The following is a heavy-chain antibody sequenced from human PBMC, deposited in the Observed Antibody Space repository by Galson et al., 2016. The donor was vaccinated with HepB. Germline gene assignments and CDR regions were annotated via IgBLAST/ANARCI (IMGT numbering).Heavy chain of an antibody. CDR3: AKSQPGYSSGWYTLPTDAFDI. V-gene: IGHV3-23*01. CDR1: GFTFSSYA. J-gene: IGHJ3*02. Sequence: SLRLSCAASGFTFSSYAMSWVRQAPGKGLEWVSTISGSGYNTYYADSVKGRFTISRDNSKNTLYLQMNSLRAEGTAVYYCAKSQPGYSSGWYTLPTDAFDIWGQGTMVTVSS. D-gene: IGHD6-19*01. CDR2: ISGSGYNT.